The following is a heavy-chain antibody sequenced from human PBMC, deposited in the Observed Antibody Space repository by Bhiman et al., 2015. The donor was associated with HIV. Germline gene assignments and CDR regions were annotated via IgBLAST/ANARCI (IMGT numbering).Heavy chain of an antibody. D-gene: IGHD2/OR15-2a*01. CDR2: IRYDGANK. J-gene: IGHJ4*02. V-gene: IGHV3-30*02. Sequence: QVQLVESGGGVVHPGGSLRLSCAASGFTFATYGIHWVRQAPGKGLEWVAFIRYDGANKYYAESVRGRFTISRDNSKNTLYLQINSLRTEDTAIYYCARDSREYSTFSYYLDNWGQGTLVTVSS. CDR1: GFTFATYG. CDR3: ARDSREYSTFSYYLDN.